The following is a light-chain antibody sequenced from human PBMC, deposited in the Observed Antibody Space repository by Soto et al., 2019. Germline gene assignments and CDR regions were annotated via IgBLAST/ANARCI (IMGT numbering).Light chain of an antibody. J-gene: IGLJ2*01. Sequence: QSALTQPASLSGSPGQSITISCTGTSSDVGSYNLVSWYQQHPGKAPKLMIYEGSKRPSGVSNRFSGSKSGNTASLTISGLQAADEADYYCCSYAGSVVFGGGTKLTVL. CDR3: CSYAGSVV. CDR1: SSDVGSYNL. V-gene: IGLV2-23*01. CDR2: EGS.